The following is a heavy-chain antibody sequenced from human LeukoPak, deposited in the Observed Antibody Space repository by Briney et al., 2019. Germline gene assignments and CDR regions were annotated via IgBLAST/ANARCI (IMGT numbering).Heavy chain of an antibody. J-gene: IGHJ4*02. Sequence: GGPLRLSCAASGFTFSSYSMNWVRQAPGKGLEWVSSISSSSSYIYYADSVKGRFTISRDNAKNSLYLQMNSLRAEDTAVYYCAKHTSSQYPGQIDFWGQGALVTVSS. V-gene: IGHV3-21*04. D-gene: IGHD6-13*01. CDR2: ISSSSSYI. CDR3: AKHTSSQYPGQIDF. CDR1: GFTFSSYS.